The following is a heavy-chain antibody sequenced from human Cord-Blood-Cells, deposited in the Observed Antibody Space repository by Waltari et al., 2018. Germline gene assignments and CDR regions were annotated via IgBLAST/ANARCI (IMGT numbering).Heavy chain of an antibody. V-gene: IGHV1-46*01. CDR1: GYTLTSYY. CDR2: INPSSGST. D-gene: IGHD3-22*01. CDR3: ARVGDYDSSGYYAFDI. Sequence: QVQLVQSGAEVKKPGASVKVSCKASGYTLTSYYMHWVRQAPGQGLEWMGIINPSSGSTSYAQKFQGRVTMTRDTSTSTVYMELSSLRSEDTAVYYCARVGDYDSSGYYAFDIWGQGTMVTVSS. J-gene: IGHJ3*02.